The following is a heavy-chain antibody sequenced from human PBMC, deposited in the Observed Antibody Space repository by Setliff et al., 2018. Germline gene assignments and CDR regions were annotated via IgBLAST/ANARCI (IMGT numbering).Heavy chain of an antibody. CDR2: IKRITDSGTT. V-gene: IGHV3-15*01. CDR3: TTSPISSGWHSNFDYNMDV. Sequence: LRLSCTASGFTFSNAWMSWVRQAPGKGLEWVGRIKRITDSGTTDHAAPVKGRFTVSRDDSISTLYLQMNSLKTEDTAVYYCTTSPISSGWHSNFDYNMDVWGQGTTVTVSS. CDR1: GFTFSNAW. D-gene: IGHD6-19*01. J-gene: IGHJ6*02.